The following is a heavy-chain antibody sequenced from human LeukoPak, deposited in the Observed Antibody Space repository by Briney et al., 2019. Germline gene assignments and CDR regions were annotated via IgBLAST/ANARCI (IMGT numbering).Heavy chain of an antibody. CDR2: ISSSSSYI. Sequence: GGSLRLSCAASGFTFSSYGMNWVRQAPGKGLEWVSSISSSSSYIYYADSVKGRFTISRDNAKNSLYLQMNSLRAEDTAVYYCARLRSGLALDYWGQGTLVTVSS. CDR1: GFTFSSYG. J-gene: IGHJ4*02. V-gene: IGHV3-21*01. D-gene: IGHD6-19*01. CDR3: ARLRSGLALDY.